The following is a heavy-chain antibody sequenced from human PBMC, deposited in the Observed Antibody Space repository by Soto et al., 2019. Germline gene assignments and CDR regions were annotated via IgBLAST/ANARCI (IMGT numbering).Heavy chain of an antibody. CDR3: ARKVVAATFFDY. V-gene: IGHV4-59*01. CDR1: GGSISSYY. Sequence: PSETLSLTCTVSGGSISSYYWSWIRQPPGRGLEWIGYIYYSGSTNYNPSLKSRVTISVDTSKNQFSLKLSSVTAADTAVYYCARKVVAATFFDYWGQGTLVTVSS. J-gene: IGHJ4*02. D-gene: IGHD2-15*01. CDR2: IYYSGST.